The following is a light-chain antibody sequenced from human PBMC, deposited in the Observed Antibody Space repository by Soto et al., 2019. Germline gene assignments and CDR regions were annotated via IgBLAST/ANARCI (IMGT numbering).Light chain of an antibody. CDR3: QQSYTTPRT. CDR2: AAS. CDR1: QSISNH. J-gene: IGKJ5*01. Sequence: DIQMTQSPSSLSASVEDRVIITCRASQSISNHLNWYQHEPGKAPKLLIFAASILHSGVPSRFSGSRSGTDFTLTISSLQPEDFATYYCQQSYTTPRTFGQGTRLEIK. V-gene: IGKV1-39*01.